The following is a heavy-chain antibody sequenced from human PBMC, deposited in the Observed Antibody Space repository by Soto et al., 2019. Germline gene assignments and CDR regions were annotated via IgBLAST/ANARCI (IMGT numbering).Heavy chain of an antibody. CDR1: GGTFSSYT. V-gene: IGHV1-69*02. Sequence: ASVKVSCKAPGGTFSSYTISWVRQAPGQGLEWMGRIIPILGIANYAQKFQGRVTITADKSTSTAYMELSSLRSEDTAVYYCARTRGYYYGMDVWGQGTTVTVSS. J-gene: IGHJ6*02. D-gene: IGHD3-10*01. CDR3: ARTRGYYYGMDV. CDR2: IIPILGIA.